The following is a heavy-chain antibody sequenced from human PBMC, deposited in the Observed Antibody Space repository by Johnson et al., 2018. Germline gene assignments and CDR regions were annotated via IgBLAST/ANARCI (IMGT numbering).Heavy chain of an antibody. CDR3: AKAYSIAPGIDYYGLDV. V-gene: IGHV3-33*03. CDR1: GFTFNNYA. CDR2: IWYDGRNK. J-gene: IGHJ6*02. Sequence: QVQLQESGGGVVQPGRSLRLSCAASGFTFNNYAMHWVRQAPGKGLEWVAVIWYDGRNKDYADSVKGRFTITRDNSKNTVDLQMISLRAEDTALYYFAKAYSIAPGIDYYGLDVWGQGTTVTVSS. D-gene: IGHD6-13*01.